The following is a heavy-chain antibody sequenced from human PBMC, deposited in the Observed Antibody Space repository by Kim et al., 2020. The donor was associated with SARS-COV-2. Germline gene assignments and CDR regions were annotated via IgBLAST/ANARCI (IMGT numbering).Heavy chain of an antibody. V-gene: IGHV4-39*07. CDR1: GGSISSSSYY. J-gene: IGHJ4*02. CDR2: IYYSGST. D-gene: IGHD1-26*01. Sequence: SETLSLTCTVSGGSISSSSYYWGWIRQPPGKGLEWIGSIYYSGSTYYNPSLKSRVTISVDTSKNQFSLKLSSVTAADTAVYYCARDRVNDGGSYYAGYFNYWGQGTLVTVSS. CDR3: ARDRVNDGGSYYAGYFNY.